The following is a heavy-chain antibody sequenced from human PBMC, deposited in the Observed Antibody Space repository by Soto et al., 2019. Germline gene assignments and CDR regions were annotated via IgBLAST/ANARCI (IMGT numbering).Heavy chain of an antibody. CDR2: ISWNSDSI. CDR3: AKDTWGDGYLEYCYYMDV. CDR1: GFTFDDYA. V-gene: IGHV3-9*01. J-gene: IGHJ6*03. Sequence: EVQLVESGGGLVQPGRSLRLSCAASGFTFDDYAMHWVRQAPGKGLEWVSGISWNSDSIGYADPVKGRFTISRDNAKNSLYLQMNSLRAEDTALYYCAKDTWGDGYLEYCYYMDVWCKGATVTVSS. D-gene: IGHD3-10*01.